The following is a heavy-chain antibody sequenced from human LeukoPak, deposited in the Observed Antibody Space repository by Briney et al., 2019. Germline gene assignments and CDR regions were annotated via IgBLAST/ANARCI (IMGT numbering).Heavy chain of an antibody. CDR1: GYTFTSYY. J-gene: IGHJ6*02. CDR2: INPSGGST. CDR3: ARLRSMVRGVRTYYYGFDV. D-gene: IGHD3-10*01. Sequence: ASVKVSCKASGYTFTSYYIYWVRQAPGQGLEWMGIINPSGGSTTYTQKFQGRVTMTRDTSTSTIYMELSSLASEDTAVYYCARLRSMVRGVRTYYYGFDVWGQGTTATVSS. V-gene: IGHV1-46*01.